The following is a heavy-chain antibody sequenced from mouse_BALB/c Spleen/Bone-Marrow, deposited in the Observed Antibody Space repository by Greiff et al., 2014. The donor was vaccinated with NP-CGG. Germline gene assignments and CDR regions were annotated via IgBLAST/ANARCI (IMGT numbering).Heavy chain of an antibody. J-gene: IGHJ2*01. CDR1: GFTFSSYT. CDR2: ISNGGGST. Sequence: EVQLVESGGGLVQPGGSLKLSCAASGFTFSSYTMSWVRQTPEKRLEWVAYISNGGGSTYYPDTVKGRFTISRDNAKNTLCLQMSSLKSEDTAMYYCARGGYYFDHWGQGTTLTVSS. V-gene: IGHV5-12-2*01. CDR3: ARGGYYFDH.